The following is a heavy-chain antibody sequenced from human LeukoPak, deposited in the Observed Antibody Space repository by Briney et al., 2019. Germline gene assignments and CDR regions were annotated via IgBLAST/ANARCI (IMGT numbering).Heavy chain of an antibody. CDR1: GFTFDDYA. V-gene: IGHV3-43*02. D-gene: IGHD5-18*01. CDR2: ISGDVGST. J-gene: IGHJ4*02. Sequence: GGPLRLSCAASGFTFDDYAMHWVRQAPGKGLEWVSLISGDVGSTYYADSVKGRFTISRDNSKNSLYLQMNSLRTEDTALYYCAKVPLGYSYGYDYWGQGTPVTVSS. CDR3: AKVPLGYSYGYDY.